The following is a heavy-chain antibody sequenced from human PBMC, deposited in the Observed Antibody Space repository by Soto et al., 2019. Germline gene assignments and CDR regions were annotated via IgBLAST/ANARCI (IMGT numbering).Heavy chain of an antibody. CDR2: IYYSGST. D-gene: IGHD2-2*02. CDR3: ARDVGYCISTSCYSWFDP. V-gene: IGHV4-59*01. Sequence: QVQLQESGPGLVKPSETLSLTCTVSGGSISSYYWSWIRQPPGEGLEWIGYIYYSGSTNYNPSLKSRVPISVDPSKTQFSLKLSSVTAADTAVYYCARDVGYCISTSCYSWFDPWGQGTLVTVSS. J-gene: IGHJ5*02. CDR1: GGSISSYY.